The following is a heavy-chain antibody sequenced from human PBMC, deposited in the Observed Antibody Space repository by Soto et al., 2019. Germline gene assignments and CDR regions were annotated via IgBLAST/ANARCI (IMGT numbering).Heavy chain of an antibody. CDR3: ARGITLPTPLDY. D-gene: IGHD1-20*01. J-gene: IGHJ4*02. CDR1: GYTFTSYA. Sequence: QVQLVQSGAEEKKPGASVKVSCKASGYTFTSYAMHWVRQAPGQRLEWMGWIDAGNGNTKYSQKFQGRVTITRDTSASTAYMELSSLRSEDTAVYYCARGITLPTPLDYWGQGTLVTFSS. CDR2: IDAGNGNT. V-gene: IGHV1-3*05.